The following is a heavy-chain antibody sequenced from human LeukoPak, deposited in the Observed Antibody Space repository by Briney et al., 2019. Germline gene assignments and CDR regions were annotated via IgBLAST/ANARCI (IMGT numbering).Heavy chain of an antibody. CDR1: GDSITSRSY. D-gene: IGHD1-14*01. Sequence: SEALSLTCTVSGDSITSRSYWSWIRQPPGKGLEWIGYLRHSGNTNHNSSFKGRVTFSLDTSKNQFSLILRSVTAADTAIYFCARESSTTQTNLFDYWGQGTLVTVSS. CDR2: LRHSGNT. J-gene: IGHJ4*02. CDR3: ARESSTTQTNLFDY. V-gene: IGHV4-59*11.